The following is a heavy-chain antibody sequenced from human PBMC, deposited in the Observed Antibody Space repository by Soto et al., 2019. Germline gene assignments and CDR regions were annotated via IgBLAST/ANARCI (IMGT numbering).Heavy chain of an antibody. CDR1: GDTFNFYT. CDR2: FNPILSFS. Sequence: QVQLVQSGAEVKKPGSSVKVSCKASGDTFNFYTINWVRQSPGLGLEWMGRFNPILSFSNSALKFQGRVTLTSDKSTSTPYMVLSSLRSEETAIYYCATSFGSGSRAFDYWGQGGLVTVSS. V-gene: IGHV1-69*02. J-gene: IGHJ4*02. CDR3: ATSFGSGSRAFDY. D-gene: IGHD3-10*01.